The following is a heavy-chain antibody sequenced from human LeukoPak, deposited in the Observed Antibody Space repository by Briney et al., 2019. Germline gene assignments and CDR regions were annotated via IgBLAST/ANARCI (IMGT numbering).Heavy chain of an antibody. V-gene: IGHV3-7*03. CDR1: GFNFPKFW. Sequence: GGSLRLSCAVSGFNFPKFWMSWVRQAPGRGLEWVANTQPEGNEKFYVESVKGRFTISRDNTKDLLFLKMNDLRVEDTGVYYCARGDAFSGDHWGQGTQVTVST. CDR3: ARGDAFSGDH. J-gene: IGHJ4*02. D-gene: IGHD3-16*01. CDR2: TQPEGNEK.